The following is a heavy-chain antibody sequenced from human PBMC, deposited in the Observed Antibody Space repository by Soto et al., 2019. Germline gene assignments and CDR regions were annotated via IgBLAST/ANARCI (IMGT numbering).Heavy chain of an antibody. V-gene: IGHV3-7*01. J-gene: IGHJ4*02. CDR2: IKQDGSEK. Sequence: EVQLVESGGGLVQPGGSLRLSCAASGFTFSSYWMSWVRQAPGKGLEWVANIKQDGSEKYYVDSVKGRFTISRDNAENSLFLQMSSLRAEDTAVYYCARETVELAINWWGQGTLVTVSS. D-gene: IGHD2-2*02. CDR1: GFTFSSYW. CDR3: ARETVELAINW.